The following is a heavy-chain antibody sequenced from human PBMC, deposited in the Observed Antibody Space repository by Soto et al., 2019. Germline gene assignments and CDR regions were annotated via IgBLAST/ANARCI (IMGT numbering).Heavy chain of an antibody. CDR1: GGTFSRHA. CDR2: IIPIFGTA. CDR3: ARGWGYDSNDYYYAY. Sequence: QVQLVQSGAEVRKPGSSVKVSCKASGGTFSRHAISWVRPSPGQGLEWMGGIIPIFGTANHAQKFQGRVTIIADESTSTVYMELSSLRSEGKGMYYCARGWGYDSNDYYYAYWGQGNLVIVSS. D-gene: IGHD3-22*01. V-gene: IGHV1-69*01. J-gene: IGHJ1*01.